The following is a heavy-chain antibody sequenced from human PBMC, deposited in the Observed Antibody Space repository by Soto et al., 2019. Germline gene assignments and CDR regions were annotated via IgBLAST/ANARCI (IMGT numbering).Heavy chain of an antibody. V-gene: IGHV4-39*01. CDR3: ATSQKGYNWNYFDH. D-gene: IGHD1-20*01. Sequence: PSENLSLTCAVSRYSISGRYYYWGWLRQSPGKGPEWIGSVFYTGFTSYNPSLESRVSVSVDTPKNQFSLKVSGVSAADTAVYYCATSQKGYNWNYFDHWGQGAPVTVSS. CDR1: RYSISGRYYY. J-gene: IGHJ4*02. CDR2: VFYTGFT.